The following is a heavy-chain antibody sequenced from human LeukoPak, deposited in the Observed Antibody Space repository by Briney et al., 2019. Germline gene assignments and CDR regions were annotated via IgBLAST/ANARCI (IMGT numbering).Heavy chain of an antibody. Sequence: SQTLSLTCTVSGGSISSGSYYWSWIRQPAGKGLEWIGRIYTSGSTNYNPSLKSRVTISVDTSKNQFSPKLSSVTAADTAVYYCARTLDFWSGYYFDYWGQGTLVTVSS. CDR3: ARTLDFWSGYYFDY. J-gene: IGHJ4*02. V-gene: IGHV4-61*02. CDR1: GGSISSGSYY. CDR2: IYTSGST. D-gene: IGHD3-3*01.